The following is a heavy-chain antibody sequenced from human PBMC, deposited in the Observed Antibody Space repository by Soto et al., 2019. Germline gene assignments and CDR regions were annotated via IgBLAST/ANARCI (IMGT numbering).Heavy chain of an antibody. V-gene: IGHV3-49*04. CDR3: TRSARYCSSTSCYKDY. J-gene: IGHJ4*02. D-gene: IGHD2-2*02. Sequence: LRLSCTASGFTVGDYAMSWVRQAPGKGLEWVGFIRSKAYGGTTEYAASVKGRFTISRDDSKSIAYLQMNSLKTEDTAVYYCTRSARYCSSTSCYKDYWGQGTLVTVSS. CDR1: GFTVGDYA. CDR2: IRSKAYGGTT.